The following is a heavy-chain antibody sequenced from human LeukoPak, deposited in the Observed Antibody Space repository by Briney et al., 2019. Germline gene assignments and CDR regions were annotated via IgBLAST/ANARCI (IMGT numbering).Heavy chain of an antibody. CDR3: AKNGAQSITMVRGVIYYYYYYYMDV. V-gene: IGHV3-33*06. CDR1: GFTFSSYG. J-gene: IGHJ6*03. CDR2: IWYDGSNK. D-gene: IGHD3-10*01. Sequence: PGGSLRLSCAASGFTFSSYGMHWVRQAPGKGLEWVAVIWYDGSNKYYADSVKGRFTISRDNSKNTLYLQMSSLRAEDTAVYYCAKNGAQSITMVRGVIYYYYYYYMDVWGKGTTVTVSS.